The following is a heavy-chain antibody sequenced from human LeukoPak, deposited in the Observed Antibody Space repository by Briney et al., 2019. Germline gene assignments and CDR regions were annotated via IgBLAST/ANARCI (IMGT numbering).Heavy chain of an antibody. CDR2: ISYDGSNK. Sequence: GGSLRLSCAASTFTFSSYGMHWVRQAPGKGLEWVAVISYDGSNKYYADSVKGRFTISRDNSKNTLYLQMNSLRAEDTAVYYCAKADSSGWYGGDFDYWGQGTLVTVSS. CDR3: AKADSSGWYGGDFDY. CDR1: TFTFSSYG. J-gene: IGHJ4*02. V-gene: IGHV3-30*18. D-gene: IGHD6-19*01.